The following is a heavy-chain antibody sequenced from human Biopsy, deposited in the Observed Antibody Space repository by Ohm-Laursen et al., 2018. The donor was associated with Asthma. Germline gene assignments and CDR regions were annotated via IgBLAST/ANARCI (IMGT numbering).Heavy chain of an antibody. CDR3: ARAVDYSHYYGIDV. J-gene: IGHJ6*02. Sequence: ASAKVSCKTSGYTFNSAGITWVRQAPGQGLEWMGWISVYNGNTKVAQKLQDRVTMITDTSTSTAYMELRSLRSDDTAVYFCARAVDYSHYYGIDVWGQGATVTVS. CDR2: ISVYNGNT. V-gene: IGHV1-18*01. CDR1: GYTFNSAG. D-gene: IGHD3-10*01.